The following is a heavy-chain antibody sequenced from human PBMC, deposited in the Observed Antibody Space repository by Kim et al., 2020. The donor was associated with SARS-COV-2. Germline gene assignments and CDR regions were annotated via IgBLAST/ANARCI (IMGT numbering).Heavy chain of an antibody. D-gene: IGHD6-13*01. Sequence: GGSLRLSCAASGFTFSNAWMSWVRQAPGKGLEWVGRIKSKTDGGTADYAAPVKGRFTISRDDSENTLYLQMNSLKTEDTAVYYCTTGDDSSWYEGLYDYWGQGTLVTVSS. V-gene: IGHV3-15*01. J-gene: IGHJ4*02. CDR2: IKSKTDGGTA. CDR1: GFTFSNAW. CDR3: TTGDDSSWYEGLYDY.